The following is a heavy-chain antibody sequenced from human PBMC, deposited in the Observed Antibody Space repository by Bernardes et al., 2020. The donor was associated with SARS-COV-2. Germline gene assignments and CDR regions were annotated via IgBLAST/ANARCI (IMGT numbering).Heavy chain of an antibody. CDR1: GYTFMTYG. Sequence: ASVKVSCKASGYTFMTYGIGWVRQAPGQGLEWMGWISTYNGNTNYAEKFQGRVTTTTDTSTNTAYMELRSLRYDDTAVYYCARVGYCTTSTCPAYYYYGMDVWGQGTTVTVSS. D-gene: IGHD2-8*01. CDR2: ISTYNGNT. CDR3: ARVGYCTTSTCPAYYYYGMDV. V-gene: IGHV1-18*01. J-gene: IGHJ6*02.